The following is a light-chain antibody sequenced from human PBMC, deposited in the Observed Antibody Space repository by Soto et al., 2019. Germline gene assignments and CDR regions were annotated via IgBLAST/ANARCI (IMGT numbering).Light chain of an antibody. J-gene: IGKJ4*01. CDR1: QDIGHW. V-gene: IGKV1-12*01. CDR3: QQSNSFLT. Sequence: DIQMTHSPSSVSASVGDRVTITCRASQDIGHWLAWYQQKAGQAPKLLIYAASSLQTGVPSRFSGSGSWTVFTLTINSLQPEDFATYYCQQSNSFLTFGGGTKVEIK. CDR2: AAS.